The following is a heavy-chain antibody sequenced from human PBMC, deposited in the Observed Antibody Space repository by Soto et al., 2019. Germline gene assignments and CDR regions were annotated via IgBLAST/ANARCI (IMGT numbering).Heavy chain of an antibody. V-gene: IGHV3-23*01. CDR2: ISGSGGST. J-gene: IGHJ4*02. CDR3: AKDRVAVAGDFDY. Sequence: EVQLLESGGGLVQPGGSLRLSCAASGFTFSSYAMSWVRQAPGKGLEWVSAISGSGGSTYYADSVKGRXTISXDNXXXXXXXXXXXXXXXXXAVYYCAKDRVAVAGDFDYWGQGTLVTVXS. D-gene: IGHD6-19*01. CDR1: GFTFSSYA.